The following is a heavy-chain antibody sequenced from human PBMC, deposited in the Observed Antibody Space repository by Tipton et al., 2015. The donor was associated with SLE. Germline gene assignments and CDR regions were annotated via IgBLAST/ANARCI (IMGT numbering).Heavy chain of an antibody. J-gene: IGHJ6*03. CDR2: IYSGGTT. D-gene: IGHD1-1*01. V-gene: IGHV3-66*01. CDR3: AKAGTISKLELEYYMDV. Sequence: SLRLSCAASGFTVSSNYMSWVRQAPGKGLEWVSVIYSGGTTYYADSVKGRFTISRDNSKNTLYLQMNSLRAEDTAVYYCAKAGTISKLELEYYMDVWGKGTTVTVSS. CDR1: GFTVSSNY.